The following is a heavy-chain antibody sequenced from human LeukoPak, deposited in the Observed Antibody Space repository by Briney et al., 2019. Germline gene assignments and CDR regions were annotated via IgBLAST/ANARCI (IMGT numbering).Heavy chain of an antibody. D-gene: IGHD3-10*01. CDR3: ARDSQGVG. V-gene: IGHV4-38-2*02. Sequence: PSETLSLTCTVSGYSISSGYYWGWIRQPPGKGLEWIGSFYHSGSTYYNPSLKSRVTISVDTSKNQFSLKLSSVTAADTAVYYCARDSQGVGWGQGTMVTVSS. CDR1: GYSISSGYY. CDR2: FYHSGST. J-gene: IGHJ3*01.